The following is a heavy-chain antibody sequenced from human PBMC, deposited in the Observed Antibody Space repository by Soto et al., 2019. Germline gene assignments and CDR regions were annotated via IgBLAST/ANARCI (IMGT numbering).Heavy chain of an antibody. J-gene: IGHJ1*01. Sequence: GGSLRLSCAASGFTFSDYYMSWIRQAPGKGLEWVSYISSSGSTIYYADSVKGRFTISRDNAKNSLYLQMNSLRAEDTAVYYCARDRDSSSWYLFQHWGQGTLVTVSS. CDR2: ISSSGSTI. V-gene: IGHV3-11*01. CDR1: GFTFSDYY. D-gene: IGHD6-13*01. CDR3: ARDRDSSSWYLFQH.